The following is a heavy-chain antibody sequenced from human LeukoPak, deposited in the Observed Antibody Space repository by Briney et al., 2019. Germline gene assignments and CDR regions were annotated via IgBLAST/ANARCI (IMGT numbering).Heavy chain of an antibody. CDR2: IYYSGST. CDR3: ARTPLDVDSRSPGYYYYMDV. Sequence: SETLSLTCTVSGGSISSSSYYWGWIRQPPGKGLEWIGSIYYSGSTYYNPSLKSRVTISVDTSKNQFSLKLSSVTAADTAVYYCARTPLDVDSRSPGYYYYMDVWGKGTTVTVSS. V-gene: IGHV4-39*07. CDR1: GGSISSSSYY. D-gene: IGHD3/OR15-3a*01. J-gene: IGHJ6*03.